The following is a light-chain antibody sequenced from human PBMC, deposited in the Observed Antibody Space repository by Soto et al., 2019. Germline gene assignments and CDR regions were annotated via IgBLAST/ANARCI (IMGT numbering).Light chain of an antibody. CDR3: QTWGTGIQV. Sequence: QLVLTQSPSASASLGASVNLTCTLSSGHTRYAIAWHQQLPEKGPRFLMHLNSDGSHTKGDGIPDRFSGSSSGAERYLTISSLQSEDEADYYCQTWGTGIQVFGGGTKLTVL. V-gene: IGLV4-69*01. CDR1: SGHTRYA. CDR2: LNSDGSH. J-gene: IGLJ3*02.